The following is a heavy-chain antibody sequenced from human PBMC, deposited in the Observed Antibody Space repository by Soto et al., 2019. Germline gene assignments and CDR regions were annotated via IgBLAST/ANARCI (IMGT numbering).Heavy chain of an antibody. V-gene: IGHV1-46*01. Sequence: ASVKVSCKASGYTFTIYYMHWVRQAPGQGLEWMGIINPSGGSTSYAQKFQGRVTMTRDTSTSTVYMELSSLRSEDTVVYYCARDPYDGDYDSSGYYGHWGQGTLVTVSS. CDR3: ARDPYDGDYDSSGYYGH. CDR2: INPSGGST. J-gene: IGHJ4*02. D-gene: IGHD3-22*01. CDR1: GYTFTIYY.